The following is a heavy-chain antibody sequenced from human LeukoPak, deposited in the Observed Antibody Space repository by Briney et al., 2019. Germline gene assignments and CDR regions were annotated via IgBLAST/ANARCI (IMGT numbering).Heavy chain of an antibody. CDR3: AKDPRVATIEIFDY. V-gene: IGHV3-23*01. Sequence: GGSLRLSCAASGFTFSSYAMSWVRQAPGKGLEWVSSICGGGGVTYYADSVKGRFTISRDNSKNTLYLQMNSLRVEDTAVYYCAKDPRVATIEIFDYWGQGTLVTVSS. J-gene: IGHJ4*02. D-gene: IGHD5-12*01. CDR2: ICGGGGVT. CDR1: GFTFSSYA.